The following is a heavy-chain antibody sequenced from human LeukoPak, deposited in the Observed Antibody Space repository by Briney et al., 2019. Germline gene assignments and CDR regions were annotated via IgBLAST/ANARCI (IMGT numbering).Heavy chain of an antibody. CDR1: GGSISSYY. D-gene: IGHD5/OR15-5a*01. V-gene: IGHV4-59*01. CDR2: IYYSGST. Sequence: SETLSLTCTASGGSISSYYWSWIRQPPGKGLEWIGYIYYSGSTNYNPSLKSRVTISVDTSKNQFSLKLSSVTAADTAVYYCARAPVYGSGFDYWGQGTLVTVSS. J-gene: IGHJ4*02. CDR3: ARAPVYGSGFDY.